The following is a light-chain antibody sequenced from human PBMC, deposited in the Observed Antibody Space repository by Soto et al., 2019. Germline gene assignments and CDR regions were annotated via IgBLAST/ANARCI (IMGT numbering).Light chain of an antibody. CDR1: QSLSSY. V-gene: IGKV3-15*01. CDR2: GAS. J-gene: IGKJ1*01. CDR3: QQYNSWPPT. Sequence: EIVMTQSPATLSVSPGERATLSCRASQSLSSYLAWYQEKSGQAPRLLIYGASTRATGIPARFSGSGSGTEFTPSISRLQSEYFAVYSYQQYNSWPPTFGQGTKVEIK.